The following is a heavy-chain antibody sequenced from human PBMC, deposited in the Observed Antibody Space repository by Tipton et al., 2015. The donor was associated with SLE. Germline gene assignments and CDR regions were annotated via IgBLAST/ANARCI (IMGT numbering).Heavy chain of an antibody. CDR1: GGSVSSSSKY. V-gene: IGHV4-39*01. D-gene: IGHD7-27*01. J-gene: IGHJ3*02. CDR2: IYYSGTT. CDR3: ASGPLGWPDRKGAFDI. Sequence: TLSLTCTVSGGSVSSSSKYWAWIRQPPGKGLEWIGIIYYSGTTYYNPSLKSRVTISGDTPKNQFSLKLTSVTAADTAVYYCASGPLGWPDRKGAFDIWGRGTMVTISS.